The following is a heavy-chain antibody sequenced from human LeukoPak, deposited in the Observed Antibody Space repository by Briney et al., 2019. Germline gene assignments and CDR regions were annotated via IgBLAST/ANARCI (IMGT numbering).Heavy chain of an antibody. J-gene: IGHJ4*02. V-gene: IGHV3-53*01. D-gene: IGHD6-13*01. CDR3: ARGGYSSSWYHFDY. CDR2: IYSGGTT. CDR1: GFTVSSNY. Sequence: GGSLRLSCAASGFTVSSNYMSWVRQAPGKGLEWVSVIYSGGTTNYADSVRGRFTISRDNSKNTLFLQMNSLRAEDTAVYYCARGGYSSSWYHFDYWGQGTLVTVSS.